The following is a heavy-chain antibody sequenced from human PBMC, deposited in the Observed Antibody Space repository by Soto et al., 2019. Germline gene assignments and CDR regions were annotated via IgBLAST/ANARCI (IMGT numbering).Heavy chain of an antibody. CDR3: ARDNVVYYYDSSGPFDY. V-gene: IGHV1-2*02. Sequence: QVQLVQSGAEVKKPGASVKVSCKASGYTFTGYYMHWVRQAPGQGLEWMGWINPNSGGTNYAQKFQGRVTMTRDTSISTAYMELGRLRSDDTAVYYCARDNVVYYYDSSGPFDYWGQGTLVTVSS. J-gene: IGHJ4*02. CDR1: GYTFTGYY. CDR2: INPNSGGT. D-gene: IGHD3-22*01.